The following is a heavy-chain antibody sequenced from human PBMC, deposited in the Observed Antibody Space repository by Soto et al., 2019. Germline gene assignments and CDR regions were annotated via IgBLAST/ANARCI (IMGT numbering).Heavy chain of an antibody. CDR3: ARAVAVAADFNY. Sequence: QVQLVQSGAEEKKPGASVKVSCKASGYTVTGYAMHWVRQAPGQRLEWMRWLNAGNGNTKYSQKFQGRVTFTRDTSASTAYMELSSQRSDDTAVYYCARAVAVAADFNYWGQGTLVTVSS. D-gene: IGHD6-19*01. CDR1: GYTVTGYA. CDR2: LNAGNGNT. V-gene: IGHV1-3*05. J-gene: IGHJ4*02.